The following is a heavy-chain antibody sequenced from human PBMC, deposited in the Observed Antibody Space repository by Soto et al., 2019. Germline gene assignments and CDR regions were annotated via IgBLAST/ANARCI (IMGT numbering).Heavy chain of an antibody. Sequence: GGSLRLSCAASGFTFSSYAMHWVRQAPGKGLEWVAVISYDGSNKYYADSVKGRFTISRDNSKNTLYLQMNSLRAEDTAVYYCARDLELHLDYWGQGTLVTVSS. CDR1: GFTFSSYA. CDR3: ARDLELHLDY. V-gene: IGHV3-30-3*01. D-gene: IGHD1-7*01. J-gene: IGHJ4*02. CDR2: ISYDGSNK.